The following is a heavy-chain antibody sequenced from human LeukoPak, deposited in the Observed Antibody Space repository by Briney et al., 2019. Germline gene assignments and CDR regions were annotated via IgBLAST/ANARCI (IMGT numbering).Heavy chain of an antibody. Sequence: WASVKVSCKASGGTFSSYAISWVRQAPGQGLEWMGRIIPILGIANYAQKFQGRVTITADKSTSTAYMELSSLRSEDTAMYYCATNYYDSSGLQLDYWGQGTLVTVSS. V-gene: IGHV1-69*04. CDR1: GGTFSSYA. CDR3: ATNYYDSSGLQLDY. J-gene: IGHJ4*02. CDR2: IIPILGIA. D-gene: IGHD3-22*01.